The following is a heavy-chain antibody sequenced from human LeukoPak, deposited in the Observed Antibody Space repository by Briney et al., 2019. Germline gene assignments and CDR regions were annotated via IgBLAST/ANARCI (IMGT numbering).Heavy chain of an antibody. CDR3: ARQAELLWFGELLPLGY. CDR1: GYSLTSYW. J-gene: IGHJ4*02. CDR2: IDPSDSYT. Sequence: GESLKISCKGSGYSLTSYWISWVRQMPGKGLEWMGRIDPSDSYTNYSPSFQGHVTISADKSISTAYLQWSSLKASDTAMYYCARQAELLWFGELLPLGYWGQGTLVTVSS. D-gene: IGHD3-10*01. V-gene: IGHV5-10-1*01.